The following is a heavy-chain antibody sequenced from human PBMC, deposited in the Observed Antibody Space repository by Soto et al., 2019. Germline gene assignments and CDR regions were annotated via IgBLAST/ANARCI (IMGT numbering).Heavy chain of an antibody. D-gene: IGHD1-7*01. CDR3: ASRDPGTSVDY. V-gene: IGHV4-4*02. J-gene: IGHJ4*02. CDR1: GGSFTSNNW. CDR2: IYRTGSA. Sequence: SETLSLTCAVSGGSFTSNNWWTWVRQPPGQGLEWIGEIYRTGSANYNPSLKSRVTISLDKSENQFSLKVTSLTAADTAVYYCASRDPGTSVDYWGQGTLVTVSS.